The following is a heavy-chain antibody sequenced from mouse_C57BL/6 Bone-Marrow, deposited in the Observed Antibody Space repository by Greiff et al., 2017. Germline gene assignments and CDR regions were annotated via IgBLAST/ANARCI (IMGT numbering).Heavy chain of an antibody. J-gene: IGHJ4*01. Sequence: QVQLQQPGAELVRPGTSVKLSCKASGYTFTSYWMHWVKQRPGQGLEWIGVIDPSDSYTNYNQKFKGKATLTVDTSSSTAYMQLSSLTSEDSAVYYCASNSYCYAMDYWGQGTSVTVSS. V-gene: IGHV1-59*01. CDR1: GYTFTSYW. CDR3: ASNSYCYAMDY. CDR2: IDPSDSYT. D-gene: IGHD1-3*01.